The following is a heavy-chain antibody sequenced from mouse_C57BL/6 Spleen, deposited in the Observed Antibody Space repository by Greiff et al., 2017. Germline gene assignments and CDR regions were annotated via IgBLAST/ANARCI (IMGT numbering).Heavy chain of an antibody. D-gene: IGHD1-1*01. CDR2: INPGSGGS. CDR1: GYAFTNYL. V-gene: IGHV1-54*01. CDR3: ARPHYNGSSYGYFDV. J-gene: IGHJ1*03. Sequence: QVQLQQSGAELVRPGTSVKVSCKASGYAFTNYLIEWVKQRPGQGLELIGVINPGSGGSNYNEKFKGKATLTADKSSSTAYMQLSSLTSEDSAVYFCARPHYNGSSYGYFDVWGTGTTVTVSS.